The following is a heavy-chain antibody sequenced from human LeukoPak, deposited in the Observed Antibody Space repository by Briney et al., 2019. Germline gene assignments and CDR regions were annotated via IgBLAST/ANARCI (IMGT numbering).Heavy chain of an antibody. V-gene: IGHV3-20*01. D-gene: IGHD6-19*01. Sequence: GGSLRLSCAASGFTFDDYGMSWVRQAPGKGLEWVSGINWNGGSTGYADSVKGRFTISRDNAKNSLYLQMNSLRAEDTALYHCAMSRLGRGWLVGLDYWGQGTLVTVSS. CDR3: AMSRLGRGWLVGLDY. J-gene: IGHJ4*02. CDR1: GFTFDDYG. CDR2: INWNGGST.